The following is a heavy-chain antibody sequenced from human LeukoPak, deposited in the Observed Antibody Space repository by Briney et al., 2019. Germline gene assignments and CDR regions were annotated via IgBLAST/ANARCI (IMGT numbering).Heavy chain of an antibody. CDR3: ATSGYSSSWYWFDP. CDR1: GGSFSGYY. J-gene: IGHJ5*02. V-gene: IGHV4-34*01. Sequence: PSETLSLTCAVYGGSFSGYYWSWIRQPPGKGLEWIGEINHSGSTNYNPSLKSRVTISVDTSKNQFSLKLSSVTAADTAVYYCATSGYSSSWYWFDPWGQGTPVTVSS. CDR2: INHSGST. D-gene: IGHD6-13*01.